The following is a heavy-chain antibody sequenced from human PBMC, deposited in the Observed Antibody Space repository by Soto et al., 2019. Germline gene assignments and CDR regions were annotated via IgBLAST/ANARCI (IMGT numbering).Heavy chain of an antibody. CDR1: GGSISSYY. D-gene: IGHD3-16*02. CDR2: IYYSGST. V-gene: IGHV4-59*01. J-gene: IGHJ5*02. CDR3: ASGHYDYVWGSYRPSWFDP. Sequence: QVQLQESGPGLVKPSETLSLTCTVSGGSISSYYWSWIRQPPGKGLEWIGYIYYSGSTNYNPSLKRGVTISVDTSKNQFSLKLGSVTAADTAVYYCASGHYDYVWGSYRPSWFDPWGQGTLVIVSS.